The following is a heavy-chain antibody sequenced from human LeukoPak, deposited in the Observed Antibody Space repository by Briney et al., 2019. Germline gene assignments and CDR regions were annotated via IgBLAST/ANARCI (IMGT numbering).Heavy chain of an antibody. CDR1: GGSITTTNYY. V-gene: IGHV4-39*01. D-gene: IGHD2-2*01. Sequence: SETLSLTCTVCGGSITTTNYYWGWIRQPPGKGLEWFGSFYNSGSTYYNPSLKSRVTISVDTSRSQFSLKLTSVTAADTSIYYCVLMPGYWGQGILVTVSS. CDR3: VLMPGY. CDR2: FYNSGST. J-gene: IGHJ4*02.